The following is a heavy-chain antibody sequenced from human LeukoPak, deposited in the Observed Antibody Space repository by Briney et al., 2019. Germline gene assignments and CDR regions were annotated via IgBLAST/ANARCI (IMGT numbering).Heavy chain of an antibody. J-gene: IGHJ5*02. CDR2: INLNSGGT. CDR3: ARGRYCSSTSCSSNWFDP. V-gene: IGHV1-2*02. Sequence: ASVKVSCKASGYTFTGYYMHWVRQAPGQGLEWMGWINLNSGGTNYAQKFQGRVTMTRDTSISTAYMELSRLRSDDTAVYYCARGRYCSSTSCSSNWFDPWGQGTLVTVSS. CDR1: GYTFTGYY. D-gene: IGHD2-2*01.